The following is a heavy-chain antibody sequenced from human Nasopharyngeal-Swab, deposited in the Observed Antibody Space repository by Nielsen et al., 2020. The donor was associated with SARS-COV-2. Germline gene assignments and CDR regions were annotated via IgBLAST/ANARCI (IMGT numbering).Heavy chain of an antibody. V-gene: IGHV4-34*01. CDR2: INHSGST. Sequence: VRQMPGKGLEWIGEINHSGSTNYNPSLKSRVTISVDTSKNQFSLKLSSVTAADTAVYYCARGRGSSPSRVYYYYMDVWGKGTTVTVSS. J-gene: IGHJ6*03. D-gene: IGHD6-6*01. CDR3: ARGRGSSPSRVYYYYMDV.